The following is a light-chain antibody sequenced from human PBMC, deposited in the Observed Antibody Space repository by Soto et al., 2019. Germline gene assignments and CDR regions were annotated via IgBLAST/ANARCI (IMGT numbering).Light chain of an antibody. CDR2: GAS. J-gene: IGKJ4*01. Sequence: EIVLTQSPGSLSLSPGERATLSCRASQSVSSRLAWYQQKPGQAPRLLIYGASSRATGIPDRFSGSGSGTDFTLTISRVEPGDFSVYYCQQYGSSLLSFGGGTKVEIK. CDR3: QQYGSSLLS. V-gene: IGKV3-20*01. CDR1: QSVSSR.